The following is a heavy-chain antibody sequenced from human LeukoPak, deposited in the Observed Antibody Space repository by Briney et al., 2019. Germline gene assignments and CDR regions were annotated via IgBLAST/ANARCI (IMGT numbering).Heavy chain of an antibody. V-gene: IGHV3-20*04. Sequence: PGGSLRLSCAASGFTFDDYGMSWVRQAPGKGLEWVSGINWNGGSTGYADSVKGRFTISRDNSKNRLYLQMNSLRAEDTAVYYCAKEVVLRYSYGGSFDYWGQGTLVTVSS. CDR3: AKEVVLRYSYGGSFDY. J-gene: IGHJ4*02. D-gene: IGHD5-18*01. CDR1: GFTFDDYG. CDR2: INWNGGST.